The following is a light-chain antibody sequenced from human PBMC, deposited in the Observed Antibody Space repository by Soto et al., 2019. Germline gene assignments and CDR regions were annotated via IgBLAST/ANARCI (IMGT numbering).Light chain of an antibody. CDR3: QQYHNWPPQYT. Sequence: EIVMTQSPASLSVSPGDGATLSCRASQSVASNVAWYQQKPGQGPRLLIHGASTRDVGVPARFSGSGSGTDFTLTISRLQSEDFAVYYCQQYHNWPPQYTFGQGTKLQIK. J-gene: IGKJ2*01. CDR1: QSVASN. CDR2: GAS. V-gene: IGKV3-15*01.